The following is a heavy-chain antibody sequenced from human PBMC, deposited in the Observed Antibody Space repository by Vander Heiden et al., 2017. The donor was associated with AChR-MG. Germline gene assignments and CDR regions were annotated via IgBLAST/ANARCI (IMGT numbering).Heavy chain of an antibody. D-gene: IGHD1-26*01. CDR1: GYSFTSYW. J-gene: IGHJ3*02. V-gene: IGHV5-10-1*03. Sequence: EVQLVQSGAEVKKHGESLRISCKGSGYSFTSYWIRWVRQMPGKGLEWMGRIDPSDSYTNYSPSFQGHVTISADKSISTAYLQWSSLKASDTAMYYCASERASGSMIDAFDIWGQGTMVTVSS. CDR2: IDPSDSYT. CDR3: ASERASGSMIDAFDI.